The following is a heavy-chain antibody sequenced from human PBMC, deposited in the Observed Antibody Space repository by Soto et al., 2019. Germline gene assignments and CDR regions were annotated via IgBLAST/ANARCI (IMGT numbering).Heavy chain of an antibody. Sequence: QVQLVQSGAEVKKPGASVKVSCKASGYTFTSYDINWVRQATGQGLEWMGWMNPNSGNTGYAQQFQGRVTMTRNTSISTAYMELSSLRSEDTAVYYCARGVRIVATTKYYYYYGMDVWGQGTTVTVSS. CDR2: MNPNSGNT. D-gene: IGHD5-12*01. CDR1: GYTFTSYD. V-gene: IGHV1-8*01. J-gene: IGHJ6*02. CDR3: ARGVRIVATTKYYYYYGMDV.